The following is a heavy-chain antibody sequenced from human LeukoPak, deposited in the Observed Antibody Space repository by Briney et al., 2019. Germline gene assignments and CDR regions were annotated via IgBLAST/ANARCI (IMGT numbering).Heavy chain of an antibody. D-gene: IGHD2-2*01. CDR1: GFSFDNYA. J-gene: IGHJ6*02. CDR2: ISYGGGHNT. Sequence: GGSLRLSCAASGFSFDNYAMTWVRQAPGKGLEWVSGISYGGGHNTYYADSVKGRFTISRDNSKNTLYLHMNSLTAEDTAVYYCARYGYQLLCCMDAWGQGTTVTVSS. CDR3: ARYGYQLLCCMDA. V-gene: IGHV3-23*01.